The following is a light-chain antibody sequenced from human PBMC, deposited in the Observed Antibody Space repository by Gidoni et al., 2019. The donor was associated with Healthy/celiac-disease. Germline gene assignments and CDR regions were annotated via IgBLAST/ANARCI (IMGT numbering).Light chain of an antibody. Sequence: DIQMTQSPSSLSASVGDRVTITCRASQSMSSYLNWYQQKQGKAPKLLIYAASSLQSGVPSRFSGSGSGTDFTLTISSLQPEDFATYYCQQSYSTPPYTFGQGTKLEIK. J-gene: IGKJ2*01. CDR1: QSMSSY. CDR2: AAS. V-gene: IGKV1-39*01. CDR3: QQSYSTPPYT.